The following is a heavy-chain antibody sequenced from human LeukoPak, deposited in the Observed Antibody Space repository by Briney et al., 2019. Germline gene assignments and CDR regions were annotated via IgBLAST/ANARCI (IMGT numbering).Heavy chain of an antibody. J-gene: IGHJ4*02. CDR3: AKFLVRYGYSLGPFDS. Sequence: PGGSLRLSCAASGFTFSSYAMSWVRQAPGKGLEWVSAISGSGGSTYYADSVKGRFTISRDNSKNTLYLQMNSLRAEDTAVFYCAKFLVRYGYSLGPFDSWGQGTLVTVSS. V-gene: IGHV3-23*01. D-gene: IGHD4-17*01. CDR2: ISGSGGST. CDR1: GFTFSSYA.